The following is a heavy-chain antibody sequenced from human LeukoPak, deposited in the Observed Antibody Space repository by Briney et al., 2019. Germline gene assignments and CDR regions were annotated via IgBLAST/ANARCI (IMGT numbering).Heavy chain of an antibody. CDR2: IYHSGST. Sequence: SETLSLTCTVSGYSISSGFYWGWIRQPPGKGLEWIGNIYHSGSTYYNPSLKSRVTISVAMSKNQFSLKLSSVTAADTAVYYCARDLGYCSSTSCLGEGYWGQGTLVTVSP. CDR3: ARDLGYCSSTSCLGEGY. J-gene: IGHJ4*02. D-gene: IGHD2-2*01. V-gene: IGHV4-38-2*02. CDR1: GYSISSGFY.